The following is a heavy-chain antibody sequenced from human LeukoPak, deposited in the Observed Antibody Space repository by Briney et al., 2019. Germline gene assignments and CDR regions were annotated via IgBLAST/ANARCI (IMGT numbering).Heavy chain of an antibody. J-gene: IGHJ5*02. CDR1: GGSVSSGSYY. CDR2: IYYSGST. D-gene: IGHD2-2*01. CDR3: ARGYCSINSCYYVS. V-gene: IGHV4-61*01. Sequence: PSETLSLTCTVSGGSVSSGSYYWSWIRQPPGKGLEWIGYIYYSGSTNYNPSLKNRVTISVDTSKNQFSLKLSSVTAADTAVYYCARGYCSINSCYYVSWGQGTLVTVSS.